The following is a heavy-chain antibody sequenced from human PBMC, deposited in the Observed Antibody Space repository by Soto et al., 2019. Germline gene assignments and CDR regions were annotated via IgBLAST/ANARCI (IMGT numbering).Heavy chain of an antibody. J-gene: IGHJ3*02. CDR3: TRGPLELLEGAFDI. V-gene: IGHV3-49*03. Sequence: SGGSLRLSCTASGFTLGDYAMSWFRQAPGKGLEWVGFIRSKAYGGTTEYAASVKGRFTISRDDSKSIAYLQMNSLKTEDTAVYYCTRGPLELLEGAFDIWGQGTTVTVSS. D-gene: IGHD1-7*01. CDR2: IRSKAYGGTT. CDR1: GFTLGDYA.